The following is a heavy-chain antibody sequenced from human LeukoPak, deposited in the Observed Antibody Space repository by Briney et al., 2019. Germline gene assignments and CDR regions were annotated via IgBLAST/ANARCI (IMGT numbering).Heavy chain of an antibody. CDR3: AGDYIWGRLF. D-gene: IGHD3-16*01. Sequence: HPGGSLRLSCAASGFTFSDFWMSWVRQAPGKGLECVASTNEAGGDKLYVDSVKGRFTISRDNSKNSPSLQMNSLRDEDTAVYYCAGDYIWGRLFWGQGTLVTVSS. J-gene: IGHJ4*01. V-gene: IGHV3-7*01. CDR2: TNEAGGDK. CDR1: GFTFSDFW.